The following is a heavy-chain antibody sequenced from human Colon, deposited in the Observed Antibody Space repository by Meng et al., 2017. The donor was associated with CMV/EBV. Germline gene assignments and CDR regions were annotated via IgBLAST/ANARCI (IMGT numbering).Heavy chain of an antibody. CDR3: ARGSDYSNYVPIDS. J-gene: IGHJ4*02. D-gene: IGHD4-11*01. Sequence: ASVKVSCKASGYIFNHYGLNWVRQAPGQGLEWLGWISGFNGKTYFAQNFHDRLTLTTDTSANTGYMELRGLTSDDTAVYYCARGSDYSNYVPIDSWGQGTLVTVSS. CDR2: ISGFNGKT. CDR1: GYIFNHYG. V-gene: IGHV1-18*01.